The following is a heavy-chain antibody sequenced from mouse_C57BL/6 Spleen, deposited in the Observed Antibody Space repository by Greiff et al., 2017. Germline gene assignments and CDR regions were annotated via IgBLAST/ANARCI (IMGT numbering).Heavy chain of an antibody. V-gene: IGHV1-80*01. CDR1: GYAFSSYW. Sequence: QVQLQQSGAELVKPGASVKISCKASGYAFSSYWMNWVKQRPGKGLEWIGQIYPGDGDTNYNGKFKGKATLTADKSSSTAYMQLSSLTSEDSAVYFCARGVRGYAMDYWGQGTSVTVSS. D-gene: IGHD1-1*01. CDR3: ARGVRGYAMDY. CDR2: IYPGDGDT. J-gene: IGHJ4*01.